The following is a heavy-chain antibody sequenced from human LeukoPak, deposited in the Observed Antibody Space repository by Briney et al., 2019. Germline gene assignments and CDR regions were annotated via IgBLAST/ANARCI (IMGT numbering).Heavy chain of an antibody. D-gene: IGHD3/OR15-3a*01. CDR1: GFTFNDYA. Sequence: PGRSLRLSCVASGFTFNDYAMHWVRQAPGKGLEWVSGISWNRDRLFHADSVKGRFTISRDNDKNSLYLQMDSLRPEDTALYYCARDMDKDLPNYYGLAVWGRGTTVTVSS. J-gene: IGHJ6*02. CDR2: ISWNRDRL. V-gene: IGHV3-9*01. CDR3: ARDMDKDLPNYYGLAV.